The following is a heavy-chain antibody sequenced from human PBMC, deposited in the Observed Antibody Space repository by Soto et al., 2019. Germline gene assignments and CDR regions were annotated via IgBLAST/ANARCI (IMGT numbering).Heavy chain of an antibody. J-gene: IGHJ4*02. CDR3: ARAPLVGATQFDY. V-gene: IGHV3-7*03. CDR2: IKQDGSEK. Sequence: GGSLRLSCAASGFTFSSYWMSWVRQAPGKGLEWVANIKQDGSEKYYVDSVKGRFTISRDNAKNSLYLQMNSLRAEDTAVYYCARAPLVGATQFDYWGQGTLVTVS. CDR1: GFTFSSYW. D-gene: IGHD1-26*01.